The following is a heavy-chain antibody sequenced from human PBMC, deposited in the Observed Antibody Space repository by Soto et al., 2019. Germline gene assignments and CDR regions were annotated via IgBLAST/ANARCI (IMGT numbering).Heavy chain of an antibody. V-gene: IGHV1-69*12. J-gene: IGHJ6*02. CDR3: ASWLKEAGIGGTYYSGMDV. D-gene: IGHD6-19*01. CDR2: IIPIFGTA. Sequence: QVQLVQSGAEVKKPGSSVQVSCKASGGTFSSYAFSWVRQAPGQGLEWMGGIIPIFGTADYAQKFQGRVTITADESTNTAHMELGSLRSEDTAVYYCASWLKEAGIGGTYYSGMDVWGQGTTVTVSS. CDR1: GGTFSSYA.